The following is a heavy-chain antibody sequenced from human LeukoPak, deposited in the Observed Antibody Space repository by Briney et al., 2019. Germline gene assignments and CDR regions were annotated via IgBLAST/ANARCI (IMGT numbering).Heavy chain of an antibody. V-gene: IGHV3-53*01. CDR2: IYSGGST. Sequence: GGSLRLSCAASGFTVSSNYMSWVRQAPGKGLEWVSVIYSGGSTYYADSVKGRFTISRDNSKNTLYLQMNSLRAEDTAVYYCARELVQHYYYMDVWGKGTTVTISS. J-gene: IGHJ6*03. CDR1: GFTVSSNY. D-gene: IGHD1/OR15-1a*01. CDR3: ARELVQHYYYMDV.